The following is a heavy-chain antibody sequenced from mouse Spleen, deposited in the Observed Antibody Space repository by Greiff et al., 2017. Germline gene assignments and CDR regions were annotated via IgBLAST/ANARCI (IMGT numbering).Heavy chain of an antibody. CDR3: ARRLHHFDY. CDR1: GYAFSSSW. J-gene: IGHJ2*01. V-gene: IGHV1-82*01. D-gene: IGHD1-2*01. CDR2: IYPGDGDT. Sequence: VQLQQSGPELVKPGASVKISCKASGYAFSSSWMNWVKQRPGKGLEWIGRIYPGDGDTNYNGKFKGKATLTADKSSSTAYMQLSSLTSEDSAVYFCARRLHHFDYWGQGTTLTVSS.